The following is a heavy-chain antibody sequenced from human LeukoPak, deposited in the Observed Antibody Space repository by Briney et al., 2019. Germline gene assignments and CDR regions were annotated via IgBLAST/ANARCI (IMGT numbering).Heavy chain of an antibody. V-gene: IGHV1-69*13. J-gene: IGHJ5*02. CDR1: GGTFSSYA. CDR2: IIPIFGTA. CDR3: ARDRGYCSSTSCYNWFDP. D-gene: IGHD2-2*01. Sequence: SVKVSCKASGGTFSSYAISWVRQAPGQGLEWMGGIIPIFGTANYAQKFQGRVTITADESTSTAYMELSSLRSEDTAVYYCARDRGYCSSTSCYNWFDPWGQGTLVTVSS.